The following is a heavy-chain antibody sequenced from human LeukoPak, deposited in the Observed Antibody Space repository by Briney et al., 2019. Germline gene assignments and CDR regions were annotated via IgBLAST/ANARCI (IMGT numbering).Heavy chain of an antibody. CDR3: ARDYDFWRENDAFDI. Sequence: GGSLRLSCAASGFTFSSYAMSWVRQAPGKGLEWVSVIYSGGSTYYADSVKGRFTISRDNSKNTLYLQMNSLRAEDTAVYYCARDYDFWRENDAFDIWGQGTMVTVSS. CDR1: GFTFSSYA. J-gene: IGHJ3*02. CDR2: IYSGGST. V-gene: IGHV3-66*01. D-gene: IGHD3-3*01.